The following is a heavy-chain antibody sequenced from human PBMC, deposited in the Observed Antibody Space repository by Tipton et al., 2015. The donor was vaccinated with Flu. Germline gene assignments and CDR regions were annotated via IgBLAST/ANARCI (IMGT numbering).Heavy chain of an antibody. V-gene: IGHV3-7*03. CDR2: IKQDGGER. Sequence: SLRLSCAASGFAFSTYWMIWVRQAPGKGLEWVAHIKQDGGERYCVDSVKGRFTISRDNAKNSLYLQMNSLRPADTALYYCAKTISGSYLDVWGQGTTVTVSS. D-gene: IGHD1-26*01. CDR1: GFAFSTYW. CDR3: AKTISGSYLDV. J-gene: IGHJ6*02.